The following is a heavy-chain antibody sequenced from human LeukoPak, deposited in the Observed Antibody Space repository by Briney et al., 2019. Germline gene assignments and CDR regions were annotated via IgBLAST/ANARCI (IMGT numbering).Heavy chain of an antibody. CDR1: GYTLTELS. CDR2: FDPEDGET. D-gene: IGHD6-19*01. V-gene: IGHV1-24*01. J-gene: IGHJ6*03. CDR3: ATKYSSGHYYYYYMDV. Sequence: ASVKVSCKVSGYTLTELSMHWVRQAPGKGLGWIGGFDPEDGETIYAQKFQGRVTMTEDTSTDTAYMELSSLRSEDTAVYYCATKYSSGHYYYYYMDVWGKGTTVTVSS.